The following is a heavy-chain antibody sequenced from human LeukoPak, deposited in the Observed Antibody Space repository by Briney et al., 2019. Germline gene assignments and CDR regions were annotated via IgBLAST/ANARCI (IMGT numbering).Heavy chain of an antibody. V-gene: IGHV3-23*01. CDR2: ISVSGGST. Sequence: GGSLRLSCAASGFTFSTYAMSWVRQAPGKGLEWVSVISVSGGSTYYADSVKGRFTISRDNSKNTLYLQMHSLRAEDTAVYYCAKSPGGVVSTSFDNWGQGTLVTVSS. D-gene: IGHD2-2*01. J-gene: IGHJ4*02. CDR3: AKSPGGVVSTSFDN. CDR1: GFTFSTYA.